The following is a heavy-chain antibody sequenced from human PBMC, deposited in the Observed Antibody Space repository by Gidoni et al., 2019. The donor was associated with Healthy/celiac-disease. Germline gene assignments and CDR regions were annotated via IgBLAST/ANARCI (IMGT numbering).Heavy chain of an antibody. V-gene: IGHV4-34*01. J-gene: IGHJ4*02. D-gene: IGHD3-9*01. Sequence: QVQQQQWGAGLLKPSEPLSPTCAVYGGSFSGYYWSWIRQPPGKGLEWIGEINHSGSTNYNPSLKSRVTISVTAADTAVYYCARGPNNYDILTGYSKKGTIDYWGQGTLVTVSS. CDR2: INHSGST. CDR1: GGSFSGYY. CDR3: KKGTIDY.